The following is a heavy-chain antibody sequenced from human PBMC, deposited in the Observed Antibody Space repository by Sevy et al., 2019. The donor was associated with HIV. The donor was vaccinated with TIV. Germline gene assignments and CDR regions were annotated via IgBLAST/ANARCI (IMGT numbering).Heavy chain of an antibody. Sequence: GGSLRLSCAASGFTFSSYAMSWVRQAPGNGLEWVSAISGSGGSTYYADSVKGRFTISRDNSKNTLYLQMNSLRAEDTAVYYCAKDAHSSSRYERDYWGQGTLVTVSS. J-gene: IGHJ4*02. D-gene: IGHD6-13*01. V-gene: IGHV3-23*01. CDR3: AKDAHSSSRYERDY. CDR1: GFTFSSYA. CDR2: ISGSGGST.